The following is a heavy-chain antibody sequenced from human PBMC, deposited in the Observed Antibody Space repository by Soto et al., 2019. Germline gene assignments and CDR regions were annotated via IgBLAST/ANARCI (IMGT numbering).Heavy chain of an antibody. CDR1: GYSFTSFW. J-gene: IGHJ4*02. V-gene: IGHV5-51*01. Sequence: GESLTISCKASGYSFTSFWIAWVRQVPGKGLEWLGIIYPADSDTRYSPSFQGQVTISAAKSISTAYMQWRSLTASATAIYYCAKQGSIENGQTGPAPGGQGPPVTVS. CDR2: IYPADSDT. CDR3: AKQGSIENGQTGPAP. D-gene: IGHD6-6*01.